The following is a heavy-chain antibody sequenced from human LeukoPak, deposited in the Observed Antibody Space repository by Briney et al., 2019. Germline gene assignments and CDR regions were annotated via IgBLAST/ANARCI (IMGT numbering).Heavy chain of an antibody. J-gene: IGHJ6*02. Sequence: SETLSLTCTVSGGSISSYYWSWIRQPPGKGLEWIGYIYYSGSTNYNPSLKSRVTISVDTSKNQFSLKLSSVAAADTAVYYCARGGSFDGDYAPFGMDVWGQGTTVTVSS. D-gene: IGHD4-17*01. CDR2: IYYSGST. V-gene: IGHV4-59*01. CDR1: GGSISSYY. CDR3: ARGGSFDGDYAPFGMDV.